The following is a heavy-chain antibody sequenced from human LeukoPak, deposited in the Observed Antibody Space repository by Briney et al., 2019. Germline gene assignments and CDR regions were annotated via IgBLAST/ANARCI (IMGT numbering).Heavy chain of an antibody. CDR3: ATGHTGVTKGNWFDP. CDR2: IIPIFGTA. J-gene: IGHJ5*02. Sequence: SSVKVSCKASGGTFSSYAISWVRQAPGQGLEWMGRIIPIFGTANYAQKFQGRVTITTDESTSTAYMELSSLRSEDTAVYYCATGHTGVTKGNWFDPWGQGTLVTVSS. CDR1: GGTFSSYA. D-gene: IGHD5-12*01. V-gene: IGHV1-69*05.